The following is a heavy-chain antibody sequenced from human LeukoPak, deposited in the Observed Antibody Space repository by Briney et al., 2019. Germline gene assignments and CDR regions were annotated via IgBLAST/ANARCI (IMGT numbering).Heavy chain of an antibody. CDR3: ARDVDTAMEDYFDY. V-gene: IGHV3-7*01. CDR2: IKQDGSEK. Sequence: GGSLRLSCAASGFTFSSYWMSWVRQAPGKGLEWVANIKQDGSEKYYVDSVKGRFTISRDNAKNSPYLQMNSLRAEDTAVYYCARDVDTAMEDYFDYWGQGTLVTVSS. J-gene: IGHJ4*02. CDR1: GFTFSSYW. D-gene: IGHD5-18*01.